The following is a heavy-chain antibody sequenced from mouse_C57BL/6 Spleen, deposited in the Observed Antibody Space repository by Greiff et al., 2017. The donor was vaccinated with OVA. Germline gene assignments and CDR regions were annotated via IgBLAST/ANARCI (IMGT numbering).Heavy chain of an antibody. J-gene: IGHJ2*01. CDR3: ARWGGSSYDFDY. Sequence: QVQLQQSGPELVQPGASVKLSCKASGYTFTSYWMQWVKQRPGQGLEWIGEIDPSDSYTNYNQKFKGKATLTVDTSSSTAYMQLSSLTSEDSAVYYCARWGGSSYDFDYWGKGTTLTVSS. CDR1: GYTFTSYW. D-gene: IGHD1-1*01. CDR2: IDPSDSYT. V-gene: IGHV1-50*01.